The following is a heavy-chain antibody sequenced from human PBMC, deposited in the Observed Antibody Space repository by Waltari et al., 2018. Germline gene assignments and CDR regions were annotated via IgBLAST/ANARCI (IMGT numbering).Heavy chain of an antibody. V-gene: IGHV3-23*03. CDR3: VVGIVPAARGVDY. J-gene: IGHJ4*02. Sequence: EVQLLESGGGLVQPGGSLRLSCAASGFTFSSYAMSWVRQAPGMGWGWVSVIYSGGSTYYADSVKGRFTISRDNSKNTLYLQMNSLRAEDTAVYYCVVGIVPAARGVDYWGQGTLVTVSS. CDR1: GFTFSSYA. D-gene: IGHD2-2*01. CDR2: IYSGGST.